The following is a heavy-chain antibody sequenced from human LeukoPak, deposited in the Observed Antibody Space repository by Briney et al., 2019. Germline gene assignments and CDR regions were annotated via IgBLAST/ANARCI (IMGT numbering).Heavy chain of an antibody. Sequence: ASVKVSCKASGYSFSDYFIHWVRQAPGQGLEWMAWIIPKSGATNYSQKFRDRVTVTSDTSTAYMDLTRLTSDDTAVYYCARDLRSGGGTYGQDSWGQGTLVTVSS. V-gene: IGHV1-2*02. CDR2: IIPKSGAT. CDR1: GYSFSDYF. J-gene: IGHJ4*02. D-gene: IGHD5-18*01. CDR3: ARDLRSGGGTYGQDS.